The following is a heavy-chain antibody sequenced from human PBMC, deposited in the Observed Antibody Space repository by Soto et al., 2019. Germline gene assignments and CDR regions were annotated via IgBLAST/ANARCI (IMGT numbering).Heavy chain of an antibody. CDR1: GVNLNSYN. Sequence: PXGSLRLSCAASGVNLNSYNLNWVRQAPGKRLEWLSSISSSGYIFSTDSVRGRFTISRDNAKNSVYLQINSLRAEDTAVYFCARDCSGGSCYPGMDVWGQGTTVTVSS. CDR2: ISSSGYI. V-gene: IGHV3-21*01. J-gene: IGHJ6*02. D-gene: IGHD2-15*01. CDR3: ARDCSGGSCYPGMDV.